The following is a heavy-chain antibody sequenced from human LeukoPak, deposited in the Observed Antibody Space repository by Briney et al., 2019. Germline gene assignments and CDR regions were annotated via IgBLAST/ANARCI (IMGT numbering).Heavy chain of an antibody. Sequence: PSETLSLTCSVSGGSISSSSYYWDWIRQPPGKGLEWIGSLYYTGTTFHNPSLKSRVTISGDTSKNQFSLNLTSVTAADTAVYYCARGGSGWYEGFDWFHPGGQGTLVTVSS. CDR1: GGSISSSSYY. V-gene: IGHV4-39*01. CDR3: ARGGSGWYEGFDWFHP. CDR2: LYYTGTT. J-gene: IGHJ5*02. D-gene: IGHD6-19*01.